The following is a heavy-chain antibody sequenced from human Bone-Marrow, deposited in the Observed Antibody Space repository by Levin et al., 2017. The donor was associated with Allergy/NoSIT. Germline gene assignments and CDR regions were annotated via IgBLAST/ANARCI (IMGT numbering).Heavy chain of an antibody. CDR2: INSDGSNT. Sequence: SGGSLRLSCAASGFTFRSNWMHWVRQAPGKGLVWVSHINSDGSNTNYADSVKGRFTISRDNAKNTLYLQMHSLRADDTAVYYCARGGCSSTSCLDNWGQGTLVTVSS. CDR1: GFTFRSNW. V-gene: IGHV3-74*01. J-gene: IGHJ4*02. CDR3: ARGGCSSTSCLDN. D-gene: IGHD2-2*01.